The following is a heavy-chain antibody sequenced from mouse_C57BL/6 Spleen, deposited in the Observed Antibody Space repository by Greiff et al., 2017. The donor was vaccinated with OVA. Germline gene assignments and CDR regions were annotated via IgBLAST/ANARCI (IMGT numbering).Heavy chain of an antibody. J-gene: IGHJ4*01. CDR1: GFSLSTSGMG. V-gene: IGHV8-12*01. D-gene: IGHD2-3*01. CDR2: IYWDDDK. CDR3: ARSDGSPYYDAMDY. Sequence: QVTLKESGPGILQSSQTLSLTCSFSGFSLSTSGMGVSWISQPSGKGLEWLAHIYWDDDKRYNPFLKSRTTISKDTSRNQVFLKSTRVDTDDTATYYSARSDGSPYYDAMDYWGQGTSVTVSS.